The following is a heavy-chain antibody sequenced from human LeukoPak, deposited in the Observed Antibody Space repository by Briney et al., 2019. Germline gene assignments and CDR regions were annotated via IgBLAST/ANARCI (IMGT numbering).Heavy chain of an antibody. V-gene: IGHV3-30*02. CDR3: ARAEASGWYDY. CDR2: IRYHGSDK. CDR1: GFTFSGSG. Sequence: PGESLRLSCAASGFTFSGSGMHWVRQAPGKGLEWVAFIRYHGSDKYYADSVKGRFTISRDNSKNSLYLQMNSLRAEDTAVYYCARAEASGWYDYWGQGTLVTVSS. D-gene: IGHD6-19*01. J-gene: IGHJ4*02.